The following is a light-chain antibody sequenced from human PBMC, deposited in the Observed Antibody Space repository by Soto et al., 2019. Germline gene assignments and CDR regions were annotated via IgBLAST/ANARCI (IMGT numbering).Light chain of an antibody. V-gene: IGKV3-20*01. CDR1: QSVSAGY. CDR2: GAS. Sequence: EIVLTQSPGTLSLSPGEGATLSCRASQSVSAGYLAWHQQKPGQAPRPLIYGASTRATGVPDRFSGSGSGTDFTLTISRLESEDFAVYFCQQYESSPYTFGHGTRLEV. CDR3: QQYESSPYT. J-gene: IGKJ2*01.